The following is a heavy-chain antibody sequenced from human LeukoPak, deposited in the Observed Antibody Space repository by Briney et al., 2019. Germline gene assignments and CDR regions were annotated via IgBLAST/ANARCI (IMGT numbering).Heavy chain of an antibody. CDR2: TNTDDSST. CDR1: GFTFSSYW. J-gene: IGHJ6*02. D-gene: IGHD6-13*01. V-gene: IGHV3-74*01. CDR3: ARDPNSSSWYYYYYGMDV. Sequence: GGSLRLSCAASGFTFSSYWMHWVRQAPGKGLVWVSRTNTDDSSTSYADSVKGRFTISRDNAKNTLYLQMSSLRAEDTAVYYCARDPNSSSWYYYYYGMDVWGQGTTVTVSS.